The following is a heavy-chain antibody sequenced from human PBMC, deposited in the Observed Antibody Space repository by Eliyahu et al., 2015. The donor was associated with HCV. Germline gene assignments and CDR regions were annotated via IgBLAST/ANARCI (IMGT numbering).Heavy chain of an antibody. D-gene: IGHD3-10*01. V-gene: IGHV5-51*01. CDR3: ARHDGSPNTPGAGFDP. Sequence: EVQLVQSGAEVKKSGESLKISCKGSGYTFTNYWIGWVRQMPGKGLEWMGIIYPGDSDTRYSPSFQGQVTISADKSITTAYLQWSSVKASDTAMYYCARHDGSPNTPGAGFDPWGQGTLVTVSS. J-gene: IGHJ5*02. CDR2: IYPGDSDT. CDR1: GYTFTNYW.